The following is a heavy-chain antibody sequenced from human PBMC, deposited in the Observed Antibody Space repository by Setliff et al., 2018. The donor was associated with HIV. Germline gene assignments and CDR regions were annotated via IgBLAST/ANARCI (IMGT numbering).Heavy chain of an antibody. CDR3: ARDDSNGNTDAFDI. J-gene: IGHJ3*02. Sequence: GGSLRLSCTSSGFTFGDYIVSWVRQAPGKGLEWVADIKQDGSKAYYMDSVKGRFTISRDNPKNSLYLQMTSLRAEDTAVYYCARDDSNGNTDAFDIWGQGTTVTVSS. D-gene: IGHD5-18*01. CDR1: GFTFGDYI. V-gene: IGHV3-7*04. CDR2: IKQDGSKA.